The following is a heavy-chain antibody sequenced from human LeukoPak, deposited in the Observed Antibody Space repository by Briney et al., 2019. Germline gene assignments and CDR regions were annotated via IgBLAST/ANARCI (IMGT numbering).Heavy chain of an antibody. V-gene: IGHV3-21*04. CDR1: GFTFSSYS. J-gene: IGHJ4*02. CDR2: ISSSSSYI. D-gene: IGHD3-22*01. CDR3: TKDIHDRGYADF. Sequence: PGGSLRLSCAASGFTFSSYSMNWVRQAPGKGLEWVSSISSSSSYIDYADSVKGRFTISRDNSKNSLYLQMNSLRTEDTALYYCTKDIHDRGYADFWGQGTLVTVSS.